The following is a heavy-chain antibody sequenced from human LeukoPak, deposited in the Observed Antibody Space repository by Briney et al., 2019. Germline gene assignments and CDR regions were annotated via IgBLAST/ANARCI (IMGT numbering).Heavy chain of an antibody. Sequence: GGSLRLSCAASGFTFSSYATSWVRQAPGKGLEWVSAISGSGGSTYYADSVKGRFTISRDNSKNTLNLQMNSLRAEDTAVYYCSIGPQRYCSGGYCYGDYWGQGTLVTVSS. CDR2: ISGSGGST. CDR3: SIGPQRYCSGGYCYGDY. V-gene: IGHV3-23*01. J-gene: IGHJ4*02. D-gene: IGHD2-15*01. CDR1: GFTFSSYA.